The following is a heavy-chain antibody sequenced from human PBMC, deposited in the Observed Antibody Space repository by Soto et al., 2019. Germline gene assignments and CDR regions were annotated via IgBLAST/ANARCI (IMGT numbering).Heavy chain of an antibody. CDR2: IYYSGST. D-gene: IGHD3-10*02. CDR1: GGSISSYY. J-gene: IGHJ6*03. V-gene: IGHV4-59*01. CDR3: ARVNMWGHNAEYMDV. Sequence: PSETLSLTCTVSGGSISSYYWSWIRQPPGKGLEWIGYIYYSGSTNYNPSLKSRVTISVDTSKNQFSLKLSSVTAADTAVYYCARVNMWGHNAEYMDVWGKATTGTVSS.